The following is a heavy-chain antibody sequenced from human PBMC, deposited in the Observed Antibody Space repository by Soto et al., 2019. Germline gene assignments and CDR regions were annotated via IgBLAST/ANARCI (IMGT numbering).Heavy chain of an antibody. J-gene: IGHJ5*02. CDR2: MNPNSGTT. CDR1: GYTFTSFD. D-gene: IGHD6-19*01. V-gene: IGHV1-8*01. Sequence: ASVKVSCKASGYTFTSFDIHWVRQATGQGLEWMGWMNPNSGTTNYALKFQDRVTMTRNTSISTAYMEVSSLRSEDTAVYYCARPYYSGWFLFTSWGQGTLVTVSS. CDR3: ARPYYSGWFLFTS.